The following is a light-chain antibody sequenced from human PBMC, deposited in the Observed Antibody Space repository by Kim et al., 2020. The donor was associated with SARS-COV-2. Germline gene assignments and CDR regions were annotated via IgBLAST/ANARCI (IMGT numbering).Light chain of an antibody. Sequence: AGQTATTTCSGYKLGDKYACWYQQKPGQSPVLVIYQDSKRPSGIPERFSGSNSGNTATLTMSGTQAMDEADYYCQAWDSSTDWVFGGGTQLTVL. CDR3: QAWDSSTDWV. J-gene: IGLJ3*02. CDR2: QDS. CDR1: KLGDKY. V-gene: IGLV3-1*01.